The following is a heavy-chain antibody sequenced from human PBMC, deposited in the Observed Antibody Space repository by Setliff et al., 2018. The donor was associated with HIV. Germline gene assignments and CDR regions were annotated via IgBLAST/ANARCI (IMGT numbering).Heavy chain of an antibody. D-gene: IGHD4-17*01. Sequence: PGGSLRLSCAASGFTFSNAWMSWVRQAPGKGLEWVGRIKSKTDGGTTDYAAPVKGRFTISRDDSKNTLYLQMNGLKTEDTAVYYCTTIQKLTTPVDYWGQGTLVTVSS. CDR2: IKSKTDGGTT. CDR1: GFTFSNAW. J-gene: IGHJ4*02. CDR3: TTIQKLTTPVDY. V-gene: IGHV3-15*01.